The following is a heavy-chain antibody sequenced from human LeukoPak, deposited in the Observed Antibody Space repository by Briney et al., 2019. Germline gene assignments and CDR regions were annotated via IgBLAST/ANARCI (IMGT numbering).Heavy chain of an antibody. V-gene: IGHV3-11*04. Sequence: PGGSLRLSCAASGFTFSDYYMNWIRQAPGKGLEWIASMRSSGSTIKYADSVKGRFTISRDNAKNSLYLQMNSLRAGDTAVYYCAELGITMIGGVWGKGTTVTISS. D-gene: IGHD3-10*02. CDR1: GFTFSDYY. CDR3: AELGITMIGGV. CDR2: MRSSGSTI. J-gene: IGHJ6*04.